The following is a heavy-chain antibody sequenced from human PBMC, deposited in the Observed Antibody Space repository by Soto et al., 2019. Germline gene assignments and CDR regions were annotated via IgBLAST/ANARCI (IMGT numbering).Heavy chain of an antibody. J-gene: IGHJ3*02. Sequence: QVQLVQSGAEVKKPGASVKVSCKTSGYTFTNHGINWVRQAPGQGLEWKGWINPYNANVNYAHKLQGRVTMTTDTSTSTAYMDLRSLTSDDTAVYYCARDRVAGIWGDAFDIWGQGTMVTVSS. CDR3: ARDRVAGIWGDAFDI. D-gene: IGHD3-16*01. CDR2: INPYNANV. V-gene: IGHV1-18*04. CDR1: GYTFTNHG.